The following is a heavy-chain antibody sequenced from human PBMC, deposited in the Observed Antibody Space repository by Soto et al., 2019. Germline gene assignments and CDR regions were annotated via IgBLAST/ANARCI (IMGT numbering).Heavy chain of an antibody. CDR1: GYDFNTNW. V-gene: IGHV5-51*01. CDR2: MYPGDSDT. CDR3: GRLPRDCNKTSCYYAEH. D-gene: IGHD3-22*01. J-gene: IGHJ1*01. Sequence: PGESLKISCRGSGYDFNTNWFGWVRQLPVRGLEWVGIMYPGDSDTRLHPSLQGHVTLSADVTVSTAFLQWRTLKTSDSGMYFCGRLPRDCNKTSCYYAEHWGQGTSLTVCS.